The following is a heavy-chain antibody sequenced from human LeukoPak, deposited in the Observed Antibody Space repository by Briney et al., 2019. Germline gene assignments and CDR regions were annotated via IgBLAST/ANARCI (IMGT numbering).Heavy chain of an antibody. D-gene: IGHD1-7*01. CDR3: AKELFNWNYGALGFDY. CDR1: GFTFDDYA. V-gene: IGHV3-43*02. CDR2: ISGDGGST. J-gene: IGHJ4*02. Sequence: GGSLRLSCAASGFTFDDYAVHWVRQAPGKGLEWVSLISGDGGSTYYADSVKGRFTISRGNSKNSLYLQMNSLRTEDTALYYCAKELFNWNYGALGFDYWGQGTLVTVSS.